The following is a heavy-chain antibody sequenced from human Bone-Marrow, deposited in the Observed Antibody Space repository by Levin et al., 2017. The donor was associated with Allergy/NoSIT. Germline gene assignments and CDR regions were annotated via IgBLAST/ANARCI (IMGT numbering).Heavy chain of an antibody. D-gene: IGHD4-23*01. V-gene: IGHV4-59*02. Sequence: SETLSLTCNVSGGSVSSYYWNWIRQPPGKGLEWIAYIYSFGSTYYNPSLRSRVTISVDTSKNQFSLRLTSVTAADTAVYYCASAFGGNPGTFDYWGRGTLVTVSS. CDR1: GGSVSSYY. J-gene: IGHJ4*02. CDR3: ASAFGGNPGTFDY. CDR2: IYSFGST.